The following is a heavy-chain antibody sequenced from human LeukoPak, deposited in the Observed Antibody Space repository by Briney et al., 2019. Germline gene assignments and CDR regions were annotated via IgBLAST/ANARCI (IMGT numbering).Heavy chain of an antibody. CDR3: ARERLYSNYDIYYFDY. J-gene: IGHJ4*02. Sequence: GGSLRLSCAASGFTFSSYEMNWVRQAPGKGLEWVSSISSSSSYIYYADSVKGRFTISGDNAKNSLYLQMNSLRAEDTAVYYCARERLYSNYDIYYFDYWGQGTLVTVSS. CDR1: GFTFSSYE. V-gene: IGHV3-21*01. D-gene: IGHD4-11*01. CDR2: ISSSSSYI.